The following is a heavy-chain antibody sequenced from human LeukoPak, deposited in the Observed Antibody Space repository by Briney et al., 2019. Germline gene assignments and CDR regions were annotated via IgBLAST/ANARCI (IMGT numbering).Heavy chain of an antibody. CDR1: GYTFTSYG. V-gene: IGHV1-18*01. Sequence: ASVKVSCKASGYTFTSYGISWVRQAPGQGLEWVGWISAYNGNTNYAQKLQGRVTMTTDTSTSTAYMELRSLRSDDTAVYYCARVSSALYYYGSGSYPNWFDPWGQGTLVTVSS. CDR2: ISAYNGNT. J-gene: IGHJ5*02. CDR3: ARVSSALYYYGSGSYPNWFDP. D-gene: IGHD3-10*01.